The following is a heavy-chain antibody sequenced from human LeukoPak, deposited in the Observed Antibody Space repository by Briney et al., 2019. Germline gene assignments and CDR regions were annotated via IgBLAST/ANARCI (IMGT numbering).Heavy chain of an antibody. V-gene: IGHV5-51*01. CDR3: ARGGWSNEIDY. D-gene: IGHD3-16*01. CDR1: GYNFTSYW. J-gene: IGHJ4*02. Sequence: GESLKISCKGSGYNFTSYWIGWVRPLPGKGLEWMGIIYPGDSDTGYSPSFQGQVTISADKSISTAYLQWSSLKASDTAMYYCARGGWSNEIDYWGQGTLVTVSS. CDR2: IYPGDSDT.